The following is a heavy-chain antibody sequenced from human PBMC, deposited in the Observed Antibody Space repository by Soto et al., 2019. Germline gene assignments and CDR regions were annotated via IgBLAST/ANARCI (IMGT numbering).Heavy chain of an antibody. CDR1: GASISHVGHF. V-gene: IGHV4-31*03. CDR2: IYYSGIT. J-gene: IGHJ4*02. CDR3: ARSAWAGEFDY. D-gene: IGHD6-19*01. Sequence: PSETLSLTCTVSGASISHVGHFWSWIRQHPGKGLEWIGYIYYSGITHYNPSLKSRATISVDTSLSQISLNLSSVAAADTAVYFCARSAWAGEFDYWGQGTVVTVSS.